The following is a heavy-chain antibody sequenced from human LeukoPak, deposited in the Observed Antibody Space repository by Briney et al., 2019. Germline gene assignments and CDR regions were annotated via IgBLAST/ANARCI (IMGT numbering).Heavy chain of an antibody. D-gene: IGHD3-22*01. CDR3: AKDWFHPDGSAPPLDY. V-gene: IGHV3-23*01. J-gene: IGHJ4*02. Sequence: GGSLRLSCAASGFTFSSYAMSWVRQAPGKGLEWVSAISGSGGSTYYADSVKGRFTISRDNSKNTLYLQMNSLRAEDTAVYYCAKDWFHPDGSAPPLDYWGQGTLVTVSS. CDR1: GFTFSSYA. CDR2: ISGSGGST.